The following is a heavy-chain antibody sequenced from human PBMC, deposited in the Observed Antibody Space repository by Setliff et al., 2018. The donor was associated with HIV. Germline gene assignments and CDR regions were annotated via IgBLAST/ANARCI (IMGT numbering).Heavy chain of an antibody. CDR3: ARLRPYNSALDY. D-gene: IGHD3-10*01. CDR2: LYGSGDT. J-gene: IGHJ4*02. V-gene: IGHV3-66*02. CDR1: GFTFSSCA. Sequence: PGGSLRLSCAASGFTFSSCAMAWVRQAPGKRPEWVSTLYGSGDTYHADSVKGRFTLSRDNSENALFLQMNSLRPEDTAVYYCARLRPYNSALDYWGQGTLVTVSS.